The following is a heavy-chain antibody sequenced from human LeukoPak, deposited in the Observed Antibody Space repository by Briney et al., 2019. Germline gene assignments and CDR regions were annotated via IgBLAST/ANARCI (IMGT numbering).Heavy chain of an antibody. Sequence: PGGSLRLSCAASGFTFSSYAMSWVRQAPGKGLEWVSAISGSGGSTYYADSVKGRFTISRDNSKNTLYLQMNSLRAEDTAVYYCAKVRNIVVVVAACFDYWGQGTLVTVSS. D-gene: IGHD2-15*01. J-gene: IGHJ4*02. CDR3: AKVRNIVVVVAACFDY. V-gene: IGHV3-23*01. CDR1: GFTFSSYA. CDR2: ISGSGGST.